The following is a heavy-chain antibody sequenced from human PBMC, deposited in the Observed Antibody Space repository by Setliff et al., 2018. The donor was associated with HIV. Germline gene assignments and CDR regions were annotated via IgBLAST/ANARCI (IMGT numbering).Heavy chain of an antibody. V-gene: IGHV3-23*03. CDR1: GFAFSAYA. CDR2: IYSGGNT. D-gene: IGHD3-22*01. Sequence: GGSLRLSCAASGFAFSAYAMSWVRQTPGKGLEWVSVIYSGGNTYYADSVKGRFTISRDNSKNTLYLQMNSLRAEDTAVYYCARAYNVYDYRFDSSGYDYWGQGTLVTVS. CDR3: ARAYNVYDYRFDSSGYDY. J-gene: IGHJ4*02.